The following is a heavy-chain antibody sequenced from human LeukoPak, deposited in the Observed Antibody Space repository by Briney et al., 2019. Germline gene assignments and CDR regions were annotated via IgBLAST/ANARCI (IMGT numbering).Heavy chain of an antibody. Sequence: ASVKVSCKASGYTFTGYYMQWVRQAPGQGLEWMGWINPNSGGTNYAQKFQGRVTMTRDTSISTAYMELSRLRSDDTAVYYCARDLESSGWYRGDAFDIWGQGTMVTVSS. D-gene: IGHD6-19*01. J-gene: IGHJ3*02. CDR3: ARDLESSGWYRGDAFDI. CDR2: INPNSGGT. CDR1: GYTFTGYY. V-gene: IGHV1-2*02.